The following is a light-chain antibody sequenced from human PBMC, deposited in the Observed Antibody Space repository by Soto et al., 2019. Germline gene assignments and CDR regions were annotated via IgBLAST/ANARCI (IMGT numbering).Light chain of an antibody. CDR2: GAS. Sequence: EIALTQSPGTLSLSPGERATLSCRASQSVSSSYLAWYQQKPVQAPRLLIYGASSRATGIPDRFSGSGSGTDFTLTISRLEPEDFAVYYCQQYGSSPYTFGQGTKLEIK. CDR1: QSVSSSY. V-gene: IGKV3-20*01. CDR3: QQYGSSPYT. J-gene: IGKJ2*01.